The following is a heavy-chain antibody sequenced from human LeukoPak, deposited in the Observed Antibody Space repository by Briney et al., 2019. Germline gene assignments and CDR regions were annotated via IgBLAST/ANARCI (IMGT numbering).Heavy chain of an antibody. Sequence: PSETLSLTCTVSGGSISSSSYYWSWIRQPAGKGLEWIGRIYTSGSTNYNPSLKSRVTMSVDTSKNQFSLKLSSVTAADTAVYYCARDGYYYDSSGLFDPWGQGTLVTVSS. CDR3: ARDGYYYDSSGLFDP. CDR1: GGSISSSSYY. CDR2: IYTSGST. D-gene: IGHD3-22*01. J-gene: IGHJ5*02. V-gene: IGHV4-61*02.